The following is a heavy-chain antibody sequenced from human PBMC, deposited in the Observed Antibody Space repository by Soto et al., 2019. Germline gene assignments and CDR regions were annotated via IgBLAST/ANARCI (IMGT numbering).Heavy chain of an antibody. Sequence: SETLSLTCAVYGGSISSGDYYWSWIRQHPGKGLEWIGYIYYSGSTYYNSSLKSRLTISLDTSKNQFSLKLSSVTAADTAVYYCASGIRKRYCSSTSCYASFDYWGQGTLVTVSS. D-gene: IGHD2-2*01. V-gene: IGHV4-31*11. J-gene: IGHJ4*02. CDR3: ASGIRKRYCSSTSCYASFDY. CDR1: GGSISSGDYY. CDR2: IYYSGST.